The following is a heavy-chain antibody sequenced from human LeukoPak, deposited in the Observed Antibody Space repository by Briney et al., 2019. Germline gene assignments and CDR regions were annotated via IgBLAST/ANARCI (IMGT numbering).Heavy chain of an antibody. CDR3: ARDRYNYDSSGSRWFDP. J-gene: IGHJ5*02. CDR2: IYYSGST. Sequence: SETLSLTCTVSGGSFSTYYWSWIRQPPGKGLEWIGYIYYSGSTNYNPSLKSRVTISVDTSKNQFSLKLRSVTAADTAVYYCARDRYNYDSSGSRWFDPWGQGTLVTVSS. V-gene: IGHV4-59*01. D-gene: IGHD3-22*01. CDR1: GGSFSTYY.